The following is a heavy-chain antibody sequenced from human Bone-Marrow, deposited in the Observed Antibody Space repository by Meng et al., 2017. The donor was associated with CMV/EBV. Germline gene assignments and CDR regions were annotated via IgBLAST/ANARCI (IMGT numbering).Heavy chain of an antibody. J-gene: IGHJ6*01. V-gene: IGHV3-49*04. CDR3: TGHIVVVPAAIQDYYYYYGMGV. CDR1: GFTFGDYA. Sequence: GESLKISCTASGFTFGDYAMSWVRQAPGKGLEWVGFIRSKAYGGTTEYAASVKGRFTISRDDSKSIAYLQMNSLKTEDTAVYYCTGHIVVVPAAIQDYYYYYGMGVWGQGTTVTVSS. CDR2: IRSKAYGGTT. D-gene: IGHD2-2*02.